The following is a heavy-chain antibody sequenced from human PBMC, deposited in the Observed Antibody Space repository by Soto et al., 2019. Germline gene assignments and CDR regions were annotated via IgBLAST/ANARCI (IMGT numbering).Heavy chain of an antibody. V-gene: IGHV3-74*01. CDR2: INSDGSST. CDR1: GFTFSSYW. J-gene: IGHJ4*02. D-gene: IGHD3-3*01. Sequence: PGGSLRLSCAASGFTFSSYWMHWVRQAPGKGLVWVSRINSDGSSTSYADSVKGRFTISRDNAKNTLYLQMNSLRAEDTAVYYCARIGSMDFWSGHTYYFDYWGQGTLVTVSS. CDR3: ARIGSMDFWSGHTYYFDY.